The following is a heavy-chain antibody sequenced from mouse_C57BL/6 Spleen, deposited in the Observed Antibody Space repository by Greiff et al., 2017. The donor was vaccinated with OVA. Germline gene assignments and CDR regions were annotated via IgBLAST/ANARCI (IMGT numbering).Heavy chain of an antibody. CDR3: AREGANHLPGY. CDR1: GYTFTSYW. V-gene: IGHV1-64*01. CDR2: IHPNSGST. D-gene: IGHD3-1*01. Sequence: QVQLQQPGAELVKPGASVKLSCKASGYTFTSYWMHWVKQRPGQGLEWIGMIHPNSGSTNYNEKFKSKATLTVDKSSSTAYMQRSSLTAEDSAVYYCAREGANHLPGYWGQGTTLTVSS. J-gene: IGHJ2*01.